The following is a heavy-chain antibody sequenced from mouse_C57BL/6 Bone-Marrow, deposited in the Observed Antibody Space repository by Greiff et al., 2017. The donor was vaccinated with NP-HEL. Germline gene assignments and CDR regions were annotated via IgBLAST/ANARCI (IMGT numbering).Heavy chain of an antibody. V-gene: IGHV1-58*01. D-gene: IGHD2-4*01. CDR3: AYDYGGD. Sequence: VQLQQSGAELVRPGSSVKMSCKTSGYTFTSYGINWVKQRPGQGLEWIGYIYIGSGYTEYNEKFKGKATLTSDTSSSTAYMQLSSLTSEDSAIYFCAYDYGGDWGQGTLVTVSA. J-gene: IGHJ3*01. CDR1: GYTFTSYG. CDR2: IYIGSGYT.